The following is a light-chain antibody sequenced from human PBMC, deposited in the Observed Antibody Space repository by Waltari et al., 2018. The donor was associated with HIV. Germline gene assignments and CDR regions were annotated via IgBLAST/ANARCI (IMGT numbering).Light chain of an antibody. CDR3: QQLNSCPRYT. CDR2: AAS. Sequence: DIQLTQSPSFLSASVGDRVTITCRASQGIGSYLAWYQQKPGKAPKLLIYAASTLQSGVPSRFSGSGSGTEFTLTISSLQPEDFATYYCQQLNSCPRYTFGQGTKLEIK. CDR1: QGIGSY. J-gene: IGKJ2*01. V-gene: IGKV1-9*01.